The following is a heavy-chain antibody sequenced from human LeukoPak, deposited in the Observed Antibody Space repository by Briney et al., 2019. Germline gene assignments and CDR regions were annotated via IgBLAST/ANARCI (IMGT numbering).Heavy chain of an antibody. D-gene: IGHD4-17*01. V-gene: IGHV3-66*01. Sequence: PGGSLRLSCAASGFTVRNTYMNWVRQAQGKGLEWVSVIYSGGGTYYADSVKGRFTISRDNSKNMLYLQMNSLRAEDTAVYYCVRDDRRYGDYGYFDYWGQGTLVTVSS. CDR2: IYSGGGT. CDR1: GFTVRNTY. CDR3: VRDDRRYGDYGYFDY. J-gene: IGHJ4*02.